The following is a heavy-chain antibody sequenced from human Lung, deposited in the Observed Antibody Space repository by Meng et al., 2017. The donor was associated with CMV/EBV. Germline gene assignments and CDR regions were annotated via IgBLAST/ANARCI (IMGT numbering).Heavy chain of an antibody. D-gene: IGHD2-2*01. Sequence: ESLKISCAASGFTVETNYMSWVRQAPGKGLEWVSNIYSAGNTYYADSVKGRFTISRDNSKNTLSLQMNSLRVEDTAVYYCARDLVVPAAIQYSYHNYGMDVWGQGXTVTVSS. CDR1: GFTVETNY. CDR2: IYSAGNT. CDR3: ARDLVVPAAIQYSYHNYGMDV. V-gene: IGHV3-66*02. J-gene: IGHJ6*02.